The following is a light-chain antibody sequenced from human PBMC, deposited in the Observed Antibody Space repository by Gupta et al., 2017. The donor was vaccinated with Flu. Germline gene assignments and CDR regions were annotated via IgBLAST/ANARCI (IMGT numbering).Light chain of an antibody. J-gene: IGKJ4*01. CDR2: DAS. V-gene: IGKV1-33*01. CDR1: QGINKY. Sequence: QTTHSTSLLHPYVGDRVTITCQASQGINKYLDWYPQKPGQAPKLLIYDASNMQRGVPSRFRGRGCVTDFTLTISGVKPEDIATYFSQQSDNIPRTVGPGTKVEIK. CDR3: QQSDNIPRT.